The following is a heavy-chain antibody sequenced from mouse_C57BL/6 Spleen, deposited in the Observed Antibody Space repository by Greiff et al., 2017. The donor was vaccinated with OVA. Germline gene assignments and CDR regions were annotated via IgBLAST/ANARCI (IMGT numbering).Heavy chain of an antibody. V-gene: IGHV1-59*01. Sequence: QVQLQQSGAELVRPGTSVKLSCKASGYTFTSYWMHWVKQRPGQGLEWIGVIDPSDSYTNYNQKFKGKATLTVDTSSSTAYMQLSSLTSEDSAVYYCARGGANPHWYFDVWGTGTTVTVSS. D-gene: IGHD3-1*01. J-gene: IGHJ1*03. CDR2: IDPSDSYT. CDR1: GYTFTSYW. CDR3: ARGGANPHWYFDV.